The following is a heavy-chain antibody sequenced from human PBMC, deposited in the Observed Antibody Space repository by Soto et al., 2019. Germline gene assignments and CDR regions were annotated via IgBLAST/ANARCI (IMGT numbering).Heavy chain of an antibody. D-gene: IGHD3-10*01. CDR3: AKDMGYYFDY. CDR1: GFTFSSYG. CDR2: ISYDGSNK. Sequence: GGSLRLSCAASGFTFSSYGMHWVRQAPGKGLEWVAVISYDGSNKYYADSVKGRFTISRDNSKNTLYLQMNSLRAEDTAVYYCAKDMGYYFDYWGQGTLVTVSS. J-gene: IGHJ4*02. V-gene: IGHV3-30*18.